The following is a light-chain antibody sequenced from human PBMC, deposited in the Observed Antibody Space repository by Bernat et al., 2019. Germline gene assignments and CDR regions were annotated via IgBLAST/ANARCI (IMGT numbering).Light chain of an antibody. CDR3: QQSYSTPFT. V-gene: IGKV1-39*01. CDR2: AAS. J-gene: IGKJ3*01. Sequence: DIQMTQPPSSLSASVGDRVTITCRASQSISSYLNWYQQTPGKAPKLLIYAASSLQSGVPSRFSGSGSGTDFTLTISSLQPEDFATYYCQQSYSTPFTFGPGTKVDIK. CDR1: QSISSY.